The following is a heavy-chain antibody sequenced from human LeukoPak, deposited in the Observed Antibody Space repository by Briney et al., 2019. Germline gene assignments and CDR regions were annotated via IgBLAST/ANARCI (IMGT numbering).Heavy chain of an antibody. D-gene: IGHD1-7*01. J-gene: IGHJ5*02. V-gene: IGHV3-23*01. Sequence: PGGSLRLSCAASGFTFSSYAMSWVRQAPGKRLEWVSAISGSGGSTYYADSVKGRFTISRDNSKNTLYLQMNSLRAEDTAVYYCAKDRKKGTTSNWFDPWGQGTLVTVSS. CDR1: GFTFSSYA. CDR2: ISGSGGST. CDR3: AKDRKKGTTSNWFDP.